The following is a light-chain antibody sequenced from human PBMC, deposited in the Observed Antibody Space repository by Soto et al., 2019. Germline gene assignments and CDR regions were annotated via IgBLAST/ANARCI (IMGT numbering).Light chain of an antibody. Sequence: EIVMTQSPATLSVSPGERATLSCRASQTVASNLAWYQQKPGQAPRLLFHGASSRATGVPARFSGSGSGTEFTLTISSLQSEDFAVYYCQQYHNWPPQYTFGQGTKLQIK. J-gene: IGKJ2*01. CDR1: QTVASN. CDR3: QQYHNWPPQYT. CDR2: GAS. V-gene: IGKV3-15*01.